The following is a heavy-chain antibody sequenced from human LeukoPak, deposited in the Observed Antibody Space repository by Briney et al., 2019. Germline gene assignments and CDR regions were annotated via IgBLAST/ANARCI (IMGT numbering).Heavy chain of an antibody. J-gene: IGHJ3*02. Sequence: SETLSLTCTVSGGSISSYYWSWIRQPPGKGLDWIGYIYYSGSTNYNPSLKSRVTISVDTSKNQFSLKLSSVTAADTAVYYCARTYYYDSSGYYYDAFDIWGQGTMVTVSS. V-gene: IGHV4-59*01. CDR3: ARTYYYDSSGYYYDAFDI. D-gene: IGHD3-22*01. CDR1: GGSISSYY. CDR2: IYYSGST.